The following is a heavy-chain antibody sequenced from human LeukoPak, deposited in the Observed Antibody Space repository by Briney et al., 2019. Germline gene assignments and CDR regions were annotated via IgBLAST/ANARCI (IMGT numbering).Heavy chain of an antibody. CDR2: IYPGDSDT. D-gene: IGHD5-24*01. J-gene: IGHJ3*02. Sequence: GESLKISCKGSGYSFTSYWIGWVRQLPGKGLEGMGIIYPGDSDTRYSPSFQGQVTISADKSISTPYLQWSSLKASDTAMYYCARLRDSDAFDIWGRGTMVTVSS. CDR1: GYSFTSYW. V-gene: IGHV5-51*01. CDR3: ARLRDSDAFDI.